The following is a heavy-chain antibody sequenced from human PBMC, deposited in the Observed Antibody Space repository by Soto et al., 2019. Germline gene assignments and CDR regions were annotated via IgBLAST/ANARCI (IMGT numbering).Heavy chain of an antibody. Sequence: PSETLAVTCTVSVDSIRSYYWSWIRQPPGKGLDWIGYIYYSGYTSYNPSLKSRVTISVDTSKNQFSLKLNSVTAADTAVYYCARCFSGNYPSRPEEQYYFDSWGKGTLVTVSS. CDR1: VDSIRSYY. J-gene: IGHJ4*02. CDR3: ARCFSGNYPSRPEEQYYFDS. V-gene: IGHV4-59*01. D-gene: IGHD1-26*01. CDR2: IYYSGYT.